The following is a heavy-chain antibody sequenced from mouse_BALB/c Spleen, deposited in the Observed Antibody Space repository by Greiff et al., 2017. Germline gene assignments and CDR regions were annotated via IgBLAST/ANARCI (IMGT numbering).Heavy chain of an antibody. CDR1: GFTFSSYA. Sequence: EVKLVESGGGLVKPGGSLKLSCAASGFTFSSYAMSWVRQSPEKRLEWVAEISNGGGSTYYPDTVKGRFTISRDNAKNTLYLQMSSLKSEDTAMYYCARRYYGSRGWYFDVWGAGTTVTVSS. D-gene: IGHD1-1*01. CDR3: ARRYYGSRGWYFDV. V-gene: IGHV5-12-2*01. CDR2: ISNGGGST. J-gene: IGHJ1*01.